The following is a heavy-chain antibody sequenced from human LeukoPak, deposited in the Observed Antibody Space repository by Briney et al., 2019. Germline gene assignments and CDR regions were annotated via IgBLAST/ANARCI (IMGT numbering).Heavy chain of an antibody. CDR1: GYTFTSYG. J-gene: IGHJ4*02. CDR2: TSAYNGNT. Sequence: GASVKVSCKASGYTFTSYGISWVRQAPGQGLEWMGWTSAYNGNTNYAQKLQGRVTMTTDTSTSTAYMELRSLRSDDTAVYYCARDHYYDSSGYCSYWGQGTLVTVSS. CDR3: ARDHYYDSSGYCSY. V-gene: IGHV1-18*01. D-gene: IGHD3-22*01.